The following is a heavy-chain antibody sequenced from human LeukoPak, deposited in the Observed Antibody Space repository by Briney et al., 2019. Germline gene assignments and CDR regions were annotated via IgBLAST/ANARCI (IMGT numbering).Heavy chain of an antibody. Sequence: ASVKVSCKASGYTFTGYYMHWVRQAPGQGLEWMGWINPNSRGTNYAQKFQGRVTMTRDTSISTAYMELSRLRSEDTAVYYCARRPDDGDYFDYCGQGTLVTVSS. CDR3: ARRPDDGDYFDY. V-gene: IGHV1-2*02. CDR2: INPNSRGT. J-gene: IGHJ4*02. CDR1: GYTFTGYY. D-gene: IGHD4-17*01.